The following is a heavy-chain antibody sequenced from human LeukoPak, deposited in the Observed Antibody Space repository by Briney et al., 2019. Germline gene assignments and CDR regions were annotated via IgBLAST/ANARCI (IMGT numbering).Heavy chain of an antibody. CDR2: ISYDGSNK. CDR1: GFTFSSYA. Sequence: GGSLRLSCAASGFTFSSYAMHWVRQAPGKGLEWVAVISYDGSNKYYVDSVKGRFTISRDNSKNSLYLQMNSLRAEDTAVYYCAKDDEGYYWGQGILVTVSS. CDR3: AKDDEGYY. V-gene: IGHV3-30*04. D-gene: IGHD3-3*01. J-gene: IGHJ4*02.